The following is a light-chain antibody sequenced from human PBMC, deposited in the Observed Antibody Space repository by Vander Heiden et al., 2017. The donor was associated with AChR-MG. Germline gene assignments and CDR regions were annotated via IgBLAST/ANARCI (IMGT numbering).Light chain of an antibody. CDR2: EVS. CDR1: SSDVGSYNL. J-gene: IGLJ2*01. CDR3: CSYAGSSTWV. Sequence: QSALTQPASVSGSPGQSITISCTGTSSDVGSYNLVSWYQQHPGKAPKLMIYEVSKRPSGVSNRFSGSKSGNTASLTISGLQAEDKADYYCCSYAGSSTWVFGGGTKLNVL. V-gene: IGLV2-23*02.